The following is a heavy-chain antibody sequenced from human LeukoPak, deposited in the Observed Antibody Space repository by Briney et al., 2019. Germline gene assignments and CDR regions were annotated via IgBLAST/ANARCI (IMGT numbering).Heavy chain of an antibody. CDR1: GFTFSSYW. CDR3: ARGPGRRWLQLNYYFDY. CDR2: IKQDGSEK. V-gene: IGHV3-7*01. Sequence: PGGSLRLSCAASGFTFSSYWMSWVRQAPGKGLEWVANIKQDGSEKYYVDSVKGRFTISRDNAKNSLYLQMNSLRAEDTAVYYCARGPGRRWLQLNYYFDYWGQGTLVTVSS. J-gene: IGHJ4*02. D-gene: IGHD5-24*01.